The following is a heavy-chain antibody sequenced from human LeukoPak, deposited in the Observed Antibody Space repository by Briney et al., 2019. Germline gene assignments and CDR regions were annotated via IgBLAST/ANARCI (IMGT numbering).Heavy chain of an antibody. V-gene: IGHV4-31*03. CDR2: IYYSGST. J-gene: IGHJ4*02. CDR1: GGSISSGGYY. Sequence: SQTLSLTCTVSGGSISSGGYYWSWIRQHPGKGLEWIGYIYYSGSTYCNPSLKSRVTISVDTSKNQFSLKLSSVTAADTAVYYCARFTMITSSPFDYWGQGTLVTVSS. CDR3: ARFTMITSSPFDY. D-gene: IGHD3-22*01.